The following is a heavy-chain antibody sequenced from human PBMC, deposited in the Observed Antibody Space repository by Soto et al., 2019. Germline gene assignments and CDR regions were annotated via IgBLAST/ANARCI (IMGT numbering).Heavy chain of an antibody. Sequence: QVQLVESGGGVVQPGRSLRLSCEASGFTFSSYAMHWVRQAPGKGLEWVAVISSDGSNKYYADSVKGRFTISRDNSKNTLYQQMNSLRAEDTAVYYCARATTYVWGSYRPYGMDVWGQGCTVTVS. D-gene: IGHD3-16*01. V-gene: IGHV3-30-3*01. CDR3: ARATTYVWGSYRPYGMDV. J-gene: IGHJ6*02. CDR2: ISSDGSNK. CDR1: GFTFSSYA.